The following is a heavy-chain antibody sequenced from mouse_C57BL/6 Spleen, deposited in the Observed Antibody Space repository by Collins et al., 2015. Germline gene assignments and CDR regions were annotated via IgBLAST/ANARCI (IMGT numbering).Heavy chain of an antibody. V-gene: IGHV1-76*01. CDR2: IYPGSGNT. D-gene: IGHD1-1*02. CDR3: ARSYGDYFDY. Sequence: QVQLKQSGAELVRPGASVKLSCKASGYTFTDYYINWVKQRPGQGLEWIARIYPGSGNTYYNEKFKGKATLTAEKSSSTAYMQLSSLTSEDSAVYFCARSYGDYFDYWGQGTTLTVSS. CDR1: GYTFTDYY. J-gene: IGHJ2*01.